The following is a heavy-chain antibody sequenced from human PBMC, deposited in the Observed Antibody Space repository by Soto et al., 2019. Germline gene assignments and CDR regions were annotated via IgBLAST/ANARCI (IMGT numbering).Heavy chain of an antibody. CDR2: IIPIFGTA. J-gene: IGHJ6*04. CDR1: GGTFSSYA. D-gene: IGHD6-13*01. CDR3: ARVCYSSSWDTDYGMDV. V-gene: IGHV1-69*13. Sequence: SVKVFCKASGGTFSSYAISWVRQAPGQGLEWMGGIIPIFGTANYAQKFQGRVTITADESTSTAYMELSSLRSEDTAVYYCARVCYSSSWDTDYGMDVWGKGTTVTVSS.